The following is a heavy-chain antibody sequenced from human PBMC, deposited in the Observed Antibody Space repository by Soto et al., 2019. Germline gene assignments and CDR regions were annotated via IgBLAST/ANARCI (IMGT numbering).Heavy chain of an antibody. Sequence: QVQPVQSGAEVKKPGSSVKVACKASGGTFSSYAISWVRQAPGQGIEWMGGIIPIFGTANYAQKFQGRVTITADESTSTAYMELSSLSSEDTALYYCARMRDYDSSGYWDLDIWGQGPMVTVSS. CDR1: GGTFSSYA. J-gene: IGHJ3*02. CDR3: ARMRDYDSSGYWDLDI. D-gene: IGHD3-22*01. V-gene: IGHV1-69*01. CDR2: IIPIFGTA.